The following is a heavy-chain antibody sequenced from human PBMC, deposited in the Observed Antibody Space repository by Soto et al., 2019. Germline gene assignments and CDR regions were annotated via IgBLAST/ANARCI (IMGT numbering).Heavy chain of an antibody. V-gene: IGHV4-4*02. J-gene: IGHJ5*01. CDR1: GGSVRAPDW. Sequence: TSETLCRTCTLSGGSVRAPDWWNWVRQSPDKGLEWIAEVHISGHSNYNPSLRSRVSVSIDSSKNQFYLNLNSVTAADTAIYYCARVRQGCSANNCYFDPWGQGTQVTVSS. CDR2: VHISGHS. D-gene: IGHD1-1*01. CDR3: ARVRQGCSANNCYFDP.